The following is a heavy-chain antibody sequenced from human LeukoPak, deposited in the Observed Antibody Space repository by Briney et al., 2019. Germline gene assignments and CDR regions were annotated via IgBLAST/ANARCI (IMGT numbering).Heavy chain of an antibody. D-gene: IGHD3-10*01. J-gene: IGHJ4*02. CDR2: IYFSGGT. V-gene: IGHV4-39*01. Sequence: SETLSLTCTVSGGSISSGSYYWGWIRQPPGKGLEWIGNIYFSGGTYYNPSLKSRVTISVDTSKNQFSLRLSSVTAADTAVYYCARLGRGDEKIDYWGQGTLVTVSS. CDR3: ARLGRGDEKIDY. CDR1: GGSISSGSYY.